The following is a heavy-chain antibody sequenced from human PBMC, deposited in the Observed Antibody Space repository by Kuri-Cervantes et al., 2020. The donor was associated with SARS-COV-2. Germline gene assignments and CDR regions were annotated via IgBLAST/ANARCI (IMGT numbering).Heavy chain of an antibody. CDR3: ARYDYGDYVDAFDI. CDR2: IYPSGST. Sequence: VSGGSISSYYWSWIRQPAGKGLEWIGRIYPSGSTNYNPSLKSRVTMSVDTSKNQLSLKLSSVTAADTAVYYCARYDYGDYVDAFDIWGQGTMVTVSS. CDR1: GGSISSYY. V-gene: IGHV4-4*07. J-gene: IGHJ3*02. D-gene: IGHD4-17*01.